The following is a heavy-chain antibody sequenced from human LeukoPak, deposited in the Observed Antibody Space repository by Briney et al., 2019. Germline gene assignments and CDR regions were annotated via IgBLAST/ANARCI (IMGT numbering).Heavy chain of an antibody. V-gene: IGHV4-59*08. CDR3: ARHGRWVGPAGY. CDR2: IYHSGST. Sequence: SETLSLTCTVSGGSISNYYRSWIRQPPGKGLEWIGYIYHSGSTNYNPSLKSRVTISVDTSKNQFSLKLSSVTAADTAVYYCARHGRWVGPAGYWGQGTLVTVSS. CDR1: GGSISNYY. D-gene: IGHD4-23*01. J-gene: IGHJ4*02.